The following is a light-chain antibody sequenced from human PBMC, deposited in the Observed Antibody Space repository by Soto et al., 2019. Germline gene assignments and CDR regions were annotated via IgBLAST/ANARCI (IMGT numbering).Light chain of an antibody. CDR2: AAS. CDR3: QQSYSTRPA. J-gene: IGKJ1*01. V-gene: IGKV1-39*01. Sequence: DIQMTQSPSSLSASVGDRVTITCRASQSISSYLNWYQQKPGKAPKLLIYAASSLQSGVPSRFSGSGSGTDFTLTISSLQPEDFATYYCQQSYSTRPAFGQGTKVDI. CDR1: QSISSY.